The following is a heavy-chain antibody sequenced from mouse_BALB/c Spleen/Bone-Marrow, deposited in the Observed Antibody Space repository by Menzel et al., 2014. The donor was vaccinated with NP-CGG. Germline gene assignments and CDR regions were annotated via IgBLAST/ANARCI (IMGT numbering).Heavy chain of an antibody. D-gene: IGHD1-1*02. CDR1: GYTFTDYN. CDR2: IYPNNGGT. Sequence: VQLQQSGPELVKPGASVKISCKASGYTFTDYNMHWVKQSHGKSLEWIGYIYPNNGGTGYNQKFKSKATVTADNSSSTAYMELRSLTSEDSAVYYCARRGSPYYFDYWGQGTTLPVSS. CDR3: ARRGSPYYFDY. V-gene: IGHV1S29*02. J-gene: IGHJ2*01.